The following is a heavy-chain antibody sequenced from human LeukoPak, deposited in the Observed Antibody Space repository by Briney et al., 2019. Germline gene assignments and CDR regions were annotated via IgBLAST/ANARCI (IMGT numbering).Heavy chain of an antibody. D-gene: IGHD6-13*01. V-gene: IGHV4-59*12. J-gene: IGHJ6*03. Sequence: SETLSLTCTVSDDSITIYYWTWIRQPPGKGLEWIGYIDHTGITNYNPSLNSRVTISRDTSKNHFSLELSSATAADTAVYFCARGRVSSGTWYSTYYYYFYMDVWGKGTTVTVSS. CDR2: IDHTGIT. CDR1: DDSITIYY. CDR3: ARGRVSSGTWYSTYYYYFYMDV.